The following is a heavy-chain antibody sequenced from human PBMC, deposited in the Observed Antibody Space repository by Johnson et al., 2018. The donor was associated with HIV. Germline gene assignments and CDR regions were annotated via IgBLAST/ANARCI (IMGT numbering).Heavy chain of an antibody. D-gene: IGHD1-14*01. CDR1: GFTFDDYG. J-gene: IGHJ3*02. CDR2: INWNGGST. CDR3: TRVLGTINRYKKIDAFDI. V-gene: IGHV3-20*04. Sequence: VQLVESGGGVVRPGGSLRLSCAASGFTFDDYGMSWVRQVLGKGLEWVSGINWNGGSTGYADSVKGRFTISRDNAKNSLYLQMNSLRAEDTALYYCTRVLGTINRYKKIDAFDIWGQGTLVAVSS.